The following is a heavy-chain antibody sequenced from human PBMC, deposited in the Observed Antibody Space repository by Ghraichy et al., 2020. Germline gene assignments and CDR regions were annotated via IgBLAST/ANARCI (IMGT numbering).Heavy chain of an antibody. D-gene: IGHD2-2*01. V-gene: IGHV4-59*01. CDR3: ARDLSSTSLNWFDP. J-gene: IGHJ5*02. CDR2: IYYSGST. Sequence: SETLSLTCTVSGGSISSYYWSWIRQPPGKGLEWIGYIYYSGSTNYNPSLKSRVTISVDTSKNQFSLKLSSVTAADTAVYYCARDLSSTSLNWFDPWGQGTLVTVSS. CDR1: GGSISSYY.